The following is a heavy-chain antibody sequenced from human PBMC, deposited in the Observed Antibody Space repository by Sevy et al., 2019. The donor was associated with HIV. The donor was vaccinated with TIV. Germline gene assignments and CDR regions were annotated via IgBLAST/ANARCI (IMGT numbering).Heavy chain of an antibody. Sequence: GGSLRLSCAASGLTFSTYGMHWVRQAPGKGLEWVAVISYDGNIQYYADSVKGRFTVSRDNSKNTLYLQMNSLRAEDSAVYYCAKGHGGYNYAPGYWGQGTLVTVSS. J-gene: IGHJ4*02. CDR2: ISYDGNIQ. CDR1: GLTFSTYG. V-gene: IGHV3-30*18. D-gene: IGHD5-18*01. CDR3: AKGHGGYNYAPGY.